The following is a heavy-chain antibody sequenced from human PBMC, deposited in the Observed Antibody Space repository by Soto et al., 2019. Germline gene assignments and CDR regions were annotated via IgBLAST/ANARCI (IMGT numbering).Heavy chain of an antibody. CDR1: GYTFTSYY. CDR2: INPSGGST. D-gene: IGHD6-13*01. V-gene: IGHV1-46*03. J-gene: IGHJ4*02. CDR3: AKTYSSSFHSSHLDY. Sequence: GASVKVSCKASGYTFTSYYMHWVRQAPGQGLEWMGIINPSGGSTSYAQKFQGRVTMTRDTSTSTVYMELSSLRSEDTAVYYCAKTYSSSFHSSHLDYWGQGTLVTVSS.